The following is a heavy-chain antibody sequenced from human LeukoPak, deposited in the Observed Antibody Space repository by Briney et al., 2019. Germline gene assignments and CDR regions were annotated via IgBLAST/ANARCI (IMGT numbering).Heavy chain of an antibody. V-gene: IGHV4-30-4*01. D-gene: IGHD3-22*01. CDR3: ARPYYYDSRTDP. J-gene: IGHJ5*02. CDR2: MYYSGST. CDR1: GVSISSGDYY. Sequence: SETLSLTCTVSGVSISSGDYYWSWIRQPPGKGLEWIGYMYYSGSTYYNPSLKSRVTISLDTSKNQFSLKLSSVTAADTAVYYCARPYYYDSRTDPWGQGTLVTVSS.